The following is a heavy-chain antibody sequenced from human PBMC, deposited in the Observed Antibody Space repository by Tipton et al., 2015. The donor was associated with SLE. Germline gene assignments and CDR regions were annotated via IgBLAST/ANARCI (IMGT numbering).Heavy chain of an antibody. CDR2: IYYNGKT. Sequence: TLSLTCTVSGGSVSETFYYWTWIRQLPRKGLEWIGYIYYNGKTYYNPSLKSRLTMSIDTSTNQFSLRLSSVTAADTALYFCARGDILTGSRAYYFDYWGLGTLVTVSS. CDR1: GGSVSETFYY. V-gene: IGHV4-31*03. J-gene: IGHJ4*01. D-gene: IGHD3-9*01. CDR3: ARGDILTGSRAYYFDY.